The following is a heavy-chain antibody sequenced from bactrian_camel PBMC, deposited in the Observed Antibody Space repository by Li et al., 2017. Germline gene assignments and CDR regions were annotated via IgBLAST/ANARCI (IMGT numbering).Heavy chain of an antibody. Sequence: QLVESGGGSVQAGGSLRLSCEASGFTYTPTYMGWFRQAPGREREGIAAIDKDGTTSYADTVKGRFTVSRDNAKNTLYLQMNQLNAEDTAVYHCAADPRGSGYWGQGTQVTVS. CDR1: GFTYTPTY. CDR3: AADPRGSGY. J-gene: IGHJ4*01. D-gene: IGHD3*01. V-gene: IGHV3S53*01. CDR2: IDKDGTT.